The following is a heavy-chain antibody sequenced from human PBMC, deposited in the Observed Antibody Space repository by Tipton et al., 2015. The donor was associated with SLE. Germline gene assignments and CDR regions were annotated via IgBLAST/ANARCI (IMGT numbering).Heavy chain of an antibody. D-gene: IGHD2-15*01. CDR1: GDSISNYF. CDR3: ATANCSGGSCYPGNPFDI. V-gene: IGHV4-59*08. CDR2: IYYSGNT. J-gene: IGHJ3*02. Sequence: TLSLTCTVSGDSISNYFCTWIRQSPGTGLEWIGCIYYSGNTNYHPSLKSRVTISVDTSKSQFSLKLRSVTAADTAVYYCATANCSGGSCYPGNPFDIWGQGTLVTVSS.